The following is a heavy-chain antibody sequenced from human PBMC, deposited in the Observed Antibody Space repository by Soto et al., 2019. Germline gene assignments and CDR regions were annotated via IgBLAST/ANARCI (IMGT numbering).Heavy chain of an antibody. V-gene: IGHV3-66*01. CDR1: GFSVSSKY. J-gene: IGHJ6*03. Sequence: EVQLVESGGDLVQPGGSLRLSCAASGFSVSSKYMSWVRQAPGKGLEWVSLIQSGGTTYYAGSVQGRFTISRDYSENTLFLQRNSLRVEDTAVYYCTRDAVHFNGDRYYGFAMDDWGKGAKVTVS. CDR3: TRDAVHFNGDRYYGFAMDD. D-gene: IGHD2-8*01. CDR2: IQSGGTT.